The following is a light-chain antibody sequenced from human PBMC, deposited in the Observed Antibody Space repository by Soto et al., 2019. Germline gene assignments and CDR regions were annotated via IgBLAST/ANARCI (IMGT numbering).Light chain of an antibody. CDR2: WAS. CDR3: QQYYSTPFT. V-gene: IGKV4-1*01. Sequence: EIVLTQSPGTLSLSPGERATLSCRASQSVSNNYLAWYQQKPGQPPKLLIYWASTRESGVPDRFSGSGSGTDFTLTISSLQAEDVAVYYCQQYYSTPFTFGPGTKVDIK. CDR1: QSVSNNY. J-gene: IGKJ3*01.